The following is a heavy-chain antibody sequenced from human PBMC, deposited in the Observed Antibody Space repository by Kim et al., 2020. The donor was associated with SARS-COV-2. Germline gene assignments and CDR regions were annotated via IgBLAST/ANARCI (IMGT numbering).Heavy chain of an antibody. CDR1: GGSISSSSYY. V-gene: IGHV4-39*07. CDR2: IYYSGST. J-gene: IGHJ4*02. CDR3: ARGPYGSGSYYIFDY. D-gene: IGHD3-10*01. Sequence: SETLSLTCTVSGGSISSSSYYWGWIRQPPGKGLEWIGSIYYSGSTYYNPSLKSRVTISVDTSKNQFSRKLSSVTAADTAVYYCARGPYGSGSYYIFDYWGQGTLVTVSS.